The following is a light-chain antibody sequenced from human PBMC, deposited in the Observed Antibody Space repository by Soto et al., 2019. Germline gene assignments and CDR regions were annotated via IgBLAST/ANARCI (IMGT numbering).Light chain of an antibody. CDR2: DVS. CDR3: TSYTSSSTPYV. CDR1: SSDVGGYTY. J-gene: IGLJ1*01. V-gene: IGLV2-14*01. Sequence: QSALTQPASVSGSPGQSITISCAGTSSDVGGYTYVSWYQQHPGKAPKLMIYDVSNRPSGVSNRFSGSKSGNTASLTISGHQAEDEADYYCTSYTSSSTPYVFGGGTKLTVL.